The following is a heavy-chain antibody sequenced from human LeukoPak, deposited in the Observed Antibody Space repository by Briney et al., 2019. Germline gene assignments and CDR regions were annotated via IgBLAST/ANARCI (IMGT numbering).Heavy chain of an antibody. Sequence: ASVKVSCKASGYTFTGYYMHWVRQAPGQGLEWMGWINPNSGGTNYAQKFQGRVTMTRDTSISTAYMELSRLRSDDTAVYYCARAPRRVVVPAASDYWGQGTLVTVSS. D-gene: IGHD2-2*01. V-gene: IGHV1-2*02. CDR1: GYTFTGYY. J-gene: IGHJ4*02. CDR2: INPNSGGT. CDR3: ARAPRRVVVPAASDY.